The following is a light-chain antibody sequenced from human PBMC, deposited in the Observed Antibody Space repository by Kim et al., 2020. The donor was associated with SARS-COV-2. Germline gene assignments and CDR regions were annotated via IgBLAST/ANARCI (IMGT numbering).Light chain of an antibody. J-gene: IGKJ2*01. CDR2: AAS. V-gene: IGKV1-NL1*01. CDR1: QAISYA. Sequence: SASGGDRVTITCRASQAISYALAWYQQKPGTAPKVLVYAASKLQTGVPSRFSGSGSGTDYTLTISSLQPEDFATYYCQQYYNAPYSFGQGTKLEIK. CDR3: QQYYNAPYS.